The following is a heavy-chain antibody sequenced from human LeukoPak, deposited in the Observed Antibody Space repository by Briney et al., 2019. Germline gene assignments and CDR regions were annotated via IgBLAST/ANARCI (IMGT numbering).Heavy chain of an antibody. D-gene: IGHD2-15*01. CDR2: INPSGGST. V-gene: IGHV1-46*01. J-gene: IGHJ3*02. CDR1: GYTFTSYY. Sequence: ASVTVSCTAPGYTFTSYYMHWVRQAPGQGLEWMGIINPSGGSTSYAQKFQGRVTMTRDTSTGTVYMELSSLRSEDTAVYYCATQDVFDAFDIWGQGTMVTVSS. CDR3: ATQDVFDAFDI.